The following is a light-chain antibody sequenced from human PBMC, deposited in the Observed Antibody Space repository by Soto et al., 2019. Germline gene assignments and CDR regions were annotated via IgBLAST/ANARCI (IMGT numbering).Light chain of an antibody. CDR1: SSNIGAGYD. CDR2: GNI. J-gene: IGLJ1*01. V-gene: IGLV1-40*01. Sequence: QSVLAQPPSVSGAPGQRVTISCTGSSSNIGAGYDVHWYQHLPGAAPKLLIYGNINRPSGVPDRFSGSKSGTSASLAITGLQAEDEADYYCQSHESSLISYVFGTGTKVTVL. CDR3: QSHESSLISYV.